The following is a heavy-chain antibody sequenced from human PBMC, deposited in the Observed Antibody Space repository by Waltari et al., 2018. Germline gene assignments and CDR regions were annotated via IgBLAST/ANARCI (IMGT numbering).Heavy chain of an antibody. CDR3: ARDGGPAANYYYYYGMDV. CDR2: IYHSGST. CDR1: GYSISSGYY. V-gene: IGHV4-38-2*02. J-gene: IGHJ6*02. Sequence: QVQLQESGPGLVKPSETLSLTCAVSGYSISSGYYWGWIRQPPGKGLEWIGSIYHSGSTYYNPSLKSRVTISVDTSKNQFSLKLSSVTAADTAVYYCARDGGPAANYYYYYGMDVWGQGTTVTVSS. D-gene: IGHD2-2*01.